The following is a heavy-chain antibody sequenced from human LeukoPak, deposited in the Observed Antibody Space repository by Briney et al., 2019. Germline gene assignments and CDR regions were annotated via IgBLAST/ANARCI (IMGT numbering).Heavy chain of an antibody. CDR2: INAGNGNT. V-gene: IGHV1-3*01. CDR3: ARNSGYDMGGDY. CDR1: GYTFTSYA. J-gene: IGHJ4*02. Sequence: ASVKVSCNASGYTFTSYAMHWVRQAPGQRLEWMGWINAGNGNTKYSQKFQGRVTITRDTSASTAYMELSSLRSEDTAVYYCARNSGYDMGGDYWGQGTLVTVSS. D-gene: IGHD5-12*01.